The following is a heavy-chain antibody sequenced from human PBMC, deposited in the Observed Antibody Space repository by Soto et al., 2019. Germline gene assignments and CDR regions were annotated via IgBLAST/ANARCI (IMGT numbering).Heavy chain of an antibody. CDR2: MNTNTNTT. CDR3: AREVVETSSLWLDP. D-gene: IGHD6-6*01. J-gene: IGHJ5*02. CDR1: GYTFTNND. Sequence: ASVKVSCKASGYTFTNNDINCVRQAPGQVLEWIGRMNTNTNTTDSAEVFEGRVSLTWDTSISTAYMQLNSLKIDDTAVYYCAREVVETSSLWLDPWGQGTLVTVSS. V-gene: IGHV1-8*01.